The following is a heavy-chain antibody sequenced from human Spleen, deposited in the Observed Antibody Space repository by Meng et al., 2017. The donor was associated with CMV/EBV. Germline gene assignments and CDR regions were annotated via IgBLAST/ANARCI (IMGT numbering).Heavy chain of an antibody. V-gene: IGHV3-21*01. CDR1: GFILSNHG. Sequence: GESLKISCAASGFILSNHGMHWVRQAPGKGLEWVSSISGNGVYIHYASSLNGRVTISRDNTKNSLYLQMTSLRVDDTAIYYCARDQSGSYSAQSWALDYWGQGMLVTVSS. D-gene: IGHD1-26*01. CDR3: ARDQSGSYSAQSWALDY. J-gene: IGHJ4*02. CDR2: ISGNGVYI.